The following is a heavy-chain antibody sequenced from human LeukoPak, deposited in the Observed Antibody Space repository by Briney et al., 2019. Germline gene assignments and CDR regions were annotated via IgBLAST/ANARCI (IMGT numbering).Heavy chain of an antibody. Sequence: GGSLRLSCAASGFTVSSNYMSWVRQAPGKGLEWVSVIYSGGSTYYADSVKGRFTISRDNSKNTLYLQMNSLRAEDTAVYYCAKADFGVVIMPIAADYWGQGTLVTVSS. J-gene: IGHJ4*02. V-gene: IGHV3-53*01. CDR3: AKADFGVVIMPIAADY. CDR1: GFTVSSNY. D-gene: IGHD3-3*01. CDR2: IYSGGST.